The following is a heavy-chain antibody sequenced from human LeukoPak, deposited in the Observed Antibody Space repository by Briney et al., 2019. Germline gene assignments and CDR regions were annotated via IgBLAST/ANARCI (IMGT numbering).Heavy chain of an antibody. CDR2: IYHSGSA. Sequence: PSETLSLTCTVSGGSISSSSYYWGWIRQPPGKGLEWLGYIYHSGSAYYNPSPKSRLTISVDTSKNQFSLKLSSVTAADTAVYYCARPREVMSLDAFDIWGQGTMVTVSS. D-gene: IGHD3-10*01. V-gene: IGHV4-31*03. CDR3: ARPREVMSLDAFDI. CDR1: GGSISSSSYY. J-gene: IGHJ3*02.